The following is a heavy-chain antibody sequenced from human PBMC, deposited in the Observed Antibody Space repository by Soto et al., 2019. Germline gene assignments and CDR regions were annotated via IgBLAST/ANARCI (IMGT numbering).Heavy chain of an antibody. CDR3: TRSGDADYEQRDDAFDI. CDR1: GFAFSNYW. J-gene: IGHJ3*02. CDR2: MNSDGTST. D-gene: IGHD4-17*01. Sequence: EVQLVESGGGLVQPGGSLRLSCAASGFAFSNYWIHWVRQAPGKGLVWVSRMNSDGTSTSYADSVRGRFTISRDNAKNTLYLQMTSLRAEDTAVYYCTRSGDADYEQRDDAFDIWGQGTMVTVSS. V-gene: IGHV3-74*01.